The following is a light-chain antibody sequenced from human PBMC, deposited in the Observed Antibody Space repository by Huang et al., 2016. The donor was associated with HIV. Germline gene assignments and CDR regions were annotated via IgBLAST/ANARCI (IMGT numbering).Light chain of an antibody. J-gene: IGKJ4*01. CDR2: GAS. V-gene: IGKV3-15*01. CDR1: QSVSPN. Sequence: EIVMTQSPATLSVSPGERATLSCRASQSVSPNLAWYQQRPGQAPRLLIYGASNRATGIPARFSGSGSGTEFTLTISSLQSEDFALYYCQQYNNWGSFGGGTKVEIK. CDR3: QQYNNWGS.